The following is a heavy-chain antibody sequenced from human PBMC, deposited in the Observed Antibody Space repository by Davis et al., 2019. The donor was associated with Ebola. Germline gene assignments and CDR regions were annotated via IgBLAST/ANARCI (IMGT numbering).Heavy chain of an antibody. CDR1: GYTFSSYD. CDR3: ARVVTAIVGIVDY. CDR2: MNPNSGNT. D-gene: IGHD2-21*02. Sequence: AASVKVSCKASGYTFSSYDINWVRQATGQGLEWMGWMNPNSGNTGYAQKLQGRVTMTTDTSTSTAYMELRSLRSDDTAVYYCARVVTAIVGIVDYWGQGTLVTVSS. V-gene: IGHV1-8*01. J-gene: IGHJ4*02.